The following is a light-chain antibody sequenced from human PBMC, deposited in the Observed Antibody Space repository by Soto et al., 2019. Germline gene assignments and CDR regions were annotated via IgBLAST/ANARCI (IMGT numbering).Light chain of an antibody. CDR1: SSKIGSNY. J-gene: IGLJ1*01. CDR2: RNN. Sequence: QSVLTQPPSASGTPGQRVAISCSGSSSKIGSNYVYWYQQLPGTAPKLLIYRNNQRPSGVPDRFSGSKSGTSASLAISGLRSENEADYYCAAWDDSLSALYVFGTGTKLTVL. CDR3: AAWDDSLSALYV. V-gene: IGLV1-47*01.